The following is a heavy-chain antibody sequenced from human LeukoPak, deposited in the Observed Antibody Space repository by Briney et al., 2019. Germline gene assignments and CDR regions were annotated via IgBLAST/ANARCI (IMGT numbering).Heavy chain of an antibody. Sequence: GGSLRLSCAASGFTFSIYAMTWVRQTPGKGLEWVSTITGSGGGTYCADSVKGRFTVSRDNSKNTLYLQMNSLRAEDTAVYYCAKDGGLWVSAHWGDSWGRGTLVTVSS. D-gene: IGHD7-27*01. CDR2: ITGSGGGT. V-gene: IGHV3-23*01. CDR1: GFTFSIYA. J-gene: IGHJ4*02. CDR3: AKDGGLWVSAHWGDS.